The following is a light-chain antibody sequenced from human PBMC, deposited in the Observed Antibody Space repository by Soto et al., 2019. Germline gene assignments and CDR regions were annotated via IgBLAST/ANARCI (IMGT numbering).Light chain of an antibody. Sequence: QSVLTQPPSASGTPGQRVTISCSGSSSNIGSYTVNWYQQLPGTAPKLLIYSDNQRPSGVPDRFSGSKSGTSASLAISGLQSEDEADSYCAAWDDSLNGLFGGGTKLTVL. CDR3: AAWDDSLNGL. CDR2: SDN. J-gene: IGLJ2*01. CDR1: SSNIGSYT. V-gene: IGLV1-44*01.